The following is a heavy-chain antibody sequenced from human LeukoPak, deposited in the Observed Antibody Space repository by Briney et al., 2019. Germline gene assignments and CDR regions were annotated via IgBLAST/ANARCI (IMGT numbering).Heavy chain of an antibody. CDR2: IYYSGST. V-gene: IGHV4-39*07. CDR3: AGVTPKGGSYYYMDV. Sequence: SETLSLTCTVSGGSISSSSYYWGWIRQPPGKGLEWIGSIYYSGSTYYNPSLKSRVTISVDTSKNQFSPKLSSVTAADTAVYHCAGVTPKGGSYYYMDVWGKGTTVTISS. J-gene: IGHJ6*03. D-gene: IGHD3-16*01. CDR1: GGSISSSSYY.